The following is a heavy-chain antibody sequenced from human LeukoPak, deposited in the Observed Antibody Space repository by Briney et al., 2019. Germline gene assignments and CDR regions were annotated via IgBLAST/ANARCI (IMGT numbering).Heavy chain of an antibody. CDR1: GGSISSSSYY. CDR3: ARRATMIIVVQDAFDI. J-gene: IGHJ3*02. D-gene: IGHD3-22*01. V-gene: IGHV4-39*07. Sequence: SETLSLTCTVSGGSISSSSYYWGWVRQPPGKGLEWIGNVYYSGTTYYNPSLKSRVTISVDTSKNQFSLKLSSVTAADTAVYYCARRATMIIVVQDAFDIWGQGTMVTVSS. CDR2: VYYSGTT.